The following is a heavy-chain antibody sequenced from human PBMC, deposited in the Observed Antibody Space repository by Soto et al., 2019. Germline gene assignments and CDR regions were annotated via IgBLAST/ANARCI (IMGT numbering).Heavy chain of an antibody. CDR2: ISAYNGNT. Sequence: QVQLVQSGAEVKKPGASVKVSCKASGYTFTSYGISWVRQAPGQGLEWMGRISAYNGNTNYAQKLHGRAPMTTATATSTAYMELCSLRSDDTAVYFCARVYSSSWYRSAHYYGMDVWGQGTTVTVSS. V-gene: IGHV1-18*01. J-gene: IGHJ6*02. CDR3: ARVYSSSWYRSAHYYGMDV. D-gene: IGHD6-13*01. CDR1: GYTFTSYG.